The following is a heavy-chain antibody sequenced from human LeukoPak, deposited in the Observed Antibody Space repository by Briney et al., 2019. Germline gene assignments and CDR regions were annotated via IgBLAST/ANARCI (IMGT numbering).Heavy chain of an antibody. CDR3: ARDKIVGATYFDY. Sequence: GGSLRLSCAASGFTFSSYAMSWVRQAPGKGLEWVANINQDGIEKYYVDSLKGRFTISRDNAKNSLYLQLNNLRAEDTAVYYCARDKIVGATYFDYWGQGTLVTVSS. CDR2: INQDGIEK. D-gene: IGHD1-26*01. V-gene: IGHV3-7*01. J-gene: IGHJ4*02. CDR1: GFTFSSYA.